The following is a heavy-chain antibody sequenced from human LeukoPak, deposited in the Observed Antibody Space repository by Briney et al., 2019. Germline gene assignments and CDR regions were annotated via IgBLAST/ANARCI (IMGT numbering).Heavy chain of an antibody. Sequence: SETLSLTCAVYGGSFSGYYWSWIRQPPGKGLEWIGEINHSGSTNYNPSLKSRVTISVDTSKNQFSLKLSSVTAADTAVYYCARGAGCSSTSCYFYYYGMDVWGQGTTVTVSS. CDR3: ARGAGCSSTSCYFYYYGMDV. CDR2: INHSGST. D-gene: IGHD2-2*01. CDR1: GGSFSGYY. J-gene: IGHJ6*02. V-gene: IGHV4-34*01.